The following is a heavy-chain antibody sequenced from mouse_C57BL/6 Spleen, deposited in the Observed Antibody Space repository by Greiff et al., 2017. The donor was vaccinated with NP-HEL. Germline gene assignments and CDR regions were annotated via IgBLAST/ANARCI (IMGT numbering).Heavy chain of an antibody. CDR1: GYTFTSYW. Sequence: QVQLQQPGAELVMPGASVKLSCKASGYTFTSYWMHWVKQRPGQGLEWIGEIDPSDSYTNYNQKFKGKSTLTVDKSSSTAYMQLSSLTSADSAVYYCARGYGSSPWYFDVWGKGTTVTVSS. V-gene: IGHV1-69*01. J-gene: IGHJ1*03. D-gene: IGHD1-1*01. CDR3: ARGYGSSPWYFDV. CDR2: IDPSDSYT.